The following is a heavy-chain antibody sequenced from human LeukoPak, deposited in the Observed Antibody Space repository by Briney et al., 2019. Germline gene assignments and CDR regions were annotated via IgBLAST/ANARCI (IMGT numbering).Heavy chain of an antibody. V-gene: IGHV3-7*03. D-gene: IGHD3-10*01. CDR3: ARDRGYLTFDY. Sequence: GGSLRLSCAASGFTFSNYWMSWVRQAPGKGLEWVANIKEDGSDKYYVDSVKGRFTISRDNAKNSLYLQMNSLRAEDTAVYYCARDRGYLTFDYWGQGTLVTVSS. CDR2: IKEDGSDK. J-gene: IGHJ4*02. CDR1: GFTFSNYW.